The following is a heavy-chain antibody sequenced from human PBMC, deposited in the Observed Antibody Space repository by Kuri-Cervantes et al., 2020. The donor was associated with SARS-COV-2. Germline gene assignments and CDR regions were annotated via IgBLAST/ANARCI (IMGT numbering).Heavy chain of an antibody. CDR2: IYYSGST. CDR3: ARLIVSVTIFGVVNPWGPGDY. D-gene: IGHD3-3*01. Sequence: SCTVSGGSISSGDYYWSWIRQPPGKGLEWIGYIYYSGSTYYNPSLKSRVTISVDTSKNQFSLKLSSVTAADTAVYYCARLIVSVTIFGVVNPWGPGDYWGQGTLVTVSS. CDR1: GGSISSGDYY. J-gene: IGHJ4*02. V-gene: IGHV4-30-4*01.